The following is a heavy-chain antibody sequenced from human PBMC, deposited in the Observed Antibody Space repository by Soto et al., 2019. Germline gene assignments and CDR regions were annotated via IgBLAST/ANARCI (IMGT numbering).Heavy chain of an antibody. CDR2: INAGNGNT. Sequence: ASVKVSCKASGYTFTSYAMHWVRQAPGQRLEWMGWINAGNGNTKYPQKFQGRVTITRDTSASTAYMELSSLRSEDTAVYYCARGGSSSLRDWFDPWGQGTLVTVSS. CDR1: GYTFTSYA. V-gene: IGHV1-3*01. D-gene: IGHD2-15*01. J-gene: IGHJ5*02. CDR3: ARGGSSSLRDWFDP.